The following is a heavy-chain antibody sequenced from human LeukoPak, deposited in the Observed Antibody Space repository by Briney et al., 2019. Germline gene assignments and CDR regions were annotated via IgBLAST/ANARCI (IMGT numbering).Heavy chain of an antibody. CDR2: FDPGDGET. CDR3: ATDEWNRGSFDY. J-gene: IGHJ4*02. CDR1: GYTLTELS. D-gene: IGHD3-10*01. V-gene: IGHV1-24*01. Sequence: ASVKVSCKVSGYTLTELSMHWVRQAPGKGLEWMGGFDPGDGETIYAQKFQGRVTMTEDTSTDTAYMELSSLRSEDTAVYYCATDEWNRGSFDYWGQGTLVTVSS.